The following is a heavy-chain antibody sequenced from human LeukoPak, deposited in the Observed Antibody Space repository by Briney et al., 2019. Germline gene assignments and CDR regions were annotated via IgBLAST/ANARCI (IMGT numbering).Heavy chain of an antibody. V-gene: IGHV4-34*01. Sequence: SETLSLTCAVYGGSFSGYYWSWIRQPPGKGLEWIGEINHSGSANYNPSLKSRVTISVDTSKNQFSLKLSSVTAADTAVYYCARANNFKIAARSVLAIDYWGQGTLVTVSS. J-gene: IGHJ4*02. CDR1: GGSFSGYY. CDR3: ARANNFKIAARSVLAIDY. D-gene: IGHD6-6*01. CDR2: INHSGSA.